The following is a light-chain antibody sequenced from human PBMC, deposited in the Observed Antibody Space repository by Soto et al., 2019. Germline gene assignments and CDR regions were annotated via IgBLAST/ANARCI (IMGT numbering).Light chain of an antibody. CDR1: TSDIGSSNY. J-gene: IGLJ1*01. CDR2: EVS. V-gene: IGLV2-14*01. CDR3: SSSTVVTTPFV. Sequence: QSVLTQPASVSGSPGQSITISCTGSTSDIGSSNYVSWYQQHPGKAPKLILYEVSHRPSGVSDRFSGSKSGNTASLTVSWLQAEDEADYYCSSSTVVTTPFVFGSGTKLTV.